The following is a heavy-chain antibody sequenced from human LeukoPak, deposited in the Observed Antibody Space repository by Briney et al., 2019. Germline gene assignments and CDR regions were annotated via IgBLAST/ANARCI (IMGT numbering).Heavy chain of an antibody. J-gene: IGHJ4*02. V-gene: IGHV4-59*01. D-gene: IGHD6-19*01. CDR1: GGSISSYY. Sequence: PSETLSLTCTVSGGSISSYYWSWIRQPPGKGLEWIGYIYYSGSTNYNPSLKSRVTISVDTSKNQFSLKLSSVTAADTAVYYCARVSYSGWCYFDYWGQGTLVTVSS. CDR3: ARVSYSGWCYFDY. CDR2: IYYSGST.